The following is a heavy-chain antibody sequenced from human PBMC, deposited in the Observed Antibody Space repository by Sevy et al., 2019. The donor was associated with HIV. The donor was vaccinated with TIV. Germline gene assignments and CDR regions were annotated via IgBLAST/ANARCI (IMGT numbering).Heavy chain of an antibody. CDR3: ARAQGGSYYYFDY. Sequence: GESLKISCAASGFTVSSNYMSWVRQAPGKGLEWVSVIYSGGSTYYADSVKGRFTISRDNSKNTLYLQMNSLRAEDTAVYYCARAQGGSYYYFDYWGQGTLVTVSS. V-gene: IGHV3-53*01. D-gene: IGHD1-26*01. CDR1: GFTVSSNY. J-gene: IGHJ4*02. CDR2: IYSGGST.